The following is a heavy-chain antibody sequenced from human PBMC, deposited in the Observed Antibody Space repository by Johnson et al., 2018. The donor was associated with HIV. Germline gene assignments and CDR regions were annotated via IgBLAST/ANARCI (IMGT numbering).Heavy chain of an antibody. CDR3: ATSYATGAFDI. J-gene: IGHJ3*02. CDR1: GFTFSSYG. D-gene: IGHD3-16*01. Sequence: QVQLVESGGGVVQPGGSLRLSCAASGFTFSSYGMHWVRQAPGKGLEWVAFIRCDGSNKYYADSVKGRFTISRDNSKNTLYLQMNSLRAEDTAVYYCATSYATGAFDIWGQGTMVTVSS. CDR2: IRCDGSNK. V-gene: IGHV3-30*02.